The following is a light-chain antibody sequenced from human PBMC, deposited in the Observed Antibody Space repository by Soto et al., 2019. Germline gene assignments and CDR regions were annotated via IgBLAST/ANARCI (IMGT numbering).Light chain of an antibody. Sequence: EIVLTQSPATLSLSPGETATLSCRASQNIRHLARYHQKLAQAPRSLISDASRATIVPDPFSGSGSGSDYTLTTTRLQPEDCVVYYCQQYGSSPAYTFGQGTKLEIK. CDR3: QQYGSSPAYT. J-gene: IGKJ2*01. CDR1: QNIRH. V-gene: IGKV3-20*01. CDR2: DA.